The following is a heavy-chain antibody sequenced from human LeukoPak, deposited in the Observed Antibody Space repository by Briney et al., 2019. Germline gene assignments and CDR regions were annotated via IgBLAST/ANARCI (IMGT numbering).Heavy chain of an antibody. CDR3: AKSRRGVTIDESDY. CDR1: GFPLRSYA. V-gene: IGHV3-23*01. CDR2: ISGGGANA. J-gene: IGHJ4*02. Sequence: PGGSLRLSCAASGFPLRSYAMNWVRQAPGKGLEWVSVISGGGANAHYADSVKGRFTISRDNSKSTVFLQMNSLRVEDTAVYYCAKSRRGVTIDESDYWGQGTLVTVSS. D-gene: IGHD3-10*01.